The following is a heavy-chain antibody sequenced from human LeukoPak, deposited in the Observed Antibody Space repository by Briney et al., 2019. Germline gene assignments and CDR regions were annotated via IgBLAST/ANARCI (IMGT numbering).Heavy chain of an antibody. CDR3: ARDRNQDYDFWSGYYTGVVDY. CDR1: GFTFSSYW. D-gene: IGHD3-3*01. Sequence: GGSLRLSCAASGFTFSSYWMSWVRQAPGKGLEGVANIKQDGSEKYYVDSVKGRFTISRDNAKNSLYLQMNSLRAEDTAVYYCARDRNQDYDFWSGYYTGVVDYWGQGTLVTVSS. V-gene: IGHV3-7*01. J-gene: IGHJ4*02. CDR2: IKQDGSEK.